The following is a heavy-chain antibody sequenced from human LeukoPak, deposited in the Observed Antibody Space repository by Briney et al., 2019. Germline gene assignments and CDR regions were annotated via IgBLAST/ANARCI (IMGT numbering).Heavy chain of an antibody. V-gene: IGHV3-23*01. CDR2: ISGSGGST. Sequence: GGSLRLSCAASGFTFSSYAMSWVRHAPGKGLEWVSAISGSGGSTYYADSVKGRFTISRDNSKNTLYLQMNSLRAEDTAVYYCAKANMVARRCFDYWGQGTLVTVSS. CDR1: GFTFSSYA. CDR3: AKANMVARRCFDY. J-gene: IGHJ4*02. D-gene: IGHD2-15*01.